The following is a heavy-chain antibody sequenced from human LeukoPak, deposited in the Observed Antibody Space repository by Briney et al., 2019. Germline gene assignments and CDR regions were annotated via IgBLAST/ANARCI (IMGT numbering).Heavy chain of an antibody. CDR1: GFTFGDYA. CDR3: TRGGSSGWYATNIDY. D-gene: IGHD6-19*01. CDR2: IRSKAYGGTT. Sequence: GGSLRLSCTASGFTFGDYAMNWVRQAPGKGLEWVGFIRSKAYGGTTEYAASVKGRFTISRDDSRSIAYLQMNSLKTEDTAVYYCTRGGSSGWYATNIDYWGQGTLVTVSS. J-gene: IGHJ4*02. V-gene: IGHV3-49*04.